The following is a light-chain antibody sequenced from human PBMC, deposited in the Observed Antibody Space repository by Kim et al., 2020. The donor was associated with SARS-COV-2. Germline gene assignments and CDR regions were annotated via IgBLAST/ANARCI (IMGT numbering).Light chain of an antibody. J-gene: IGKJ1*01. Sequence: ASVGERVTITCRASQTITNSLAWYQQKPGKAPKLLISEASTLEFGVPSRFSGSGSGAQFTLTISSLQPDDFAIYYCQEYTTSSGTFGQGTKVDIK. V-gene: IGKV1-5*03. CDR1: QTITNS. CDR2: EAS. CDR3: QEYTTSSGT.